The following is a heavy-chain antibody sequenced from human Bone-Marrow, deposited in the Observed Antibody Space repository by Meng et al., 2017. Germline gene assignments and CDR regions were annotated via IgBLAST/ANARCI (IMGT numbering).Heavy chain of an antibody. CDR3: ANVAGY. D-gene: IGHD1-14*01. V-gene: IGHV1-3*01. CDR1: GYTFTTYL. J-gene: IGHJ4*02. CDR2: INAGNGNT. Sequence: QVQLVQSGAEVKKPRASVRVSCKTSGYTFTTYLIYWVRQAPGQRLEWMGWINAGNGNTIYSQNFQGRVIITRDTSATTAYMELSGLRPEDTAVYYCANVAGYWGQGTLVTVSS.